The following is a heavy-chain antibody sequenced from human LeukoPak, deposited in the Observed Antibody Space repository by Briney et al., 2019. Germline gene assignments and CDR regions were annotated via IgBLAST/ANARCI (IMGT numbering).Heavy chain of an antibody. CDR2: ISFDGSNK. Sequence: GGSLRLSCAASGFTFSSYGMRWVRQAPGEGLEWVAFISFDGSNKYYADSVKGRFTISRDKSENTVYLQMNSLRAADTAVYYCAKSSASGNYSYYGMDVWGQGTTVTLSS. CDR1: GFTFSSYG. D-gene: IGHD3-10*01. V-gene: IGHV3-30*18. CDR3: AKSSASGNYSYYGMDV. J-gene: IGHJ6*02.